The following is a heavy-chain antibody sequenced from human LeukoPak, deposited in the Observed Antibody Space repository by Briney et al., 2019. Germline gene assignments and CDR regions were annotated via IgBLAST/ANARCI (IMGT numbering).Heavy chain of an antibody. CDR3: ARGQGDGSGNWFDP. J-gene: IGHJ5*02. V-gene: IGHV1-69*13. CDR2: IIPIFGTA. CDR1: GGTFSSYA. D-gene: IGHD3-10*01. Sequence: ASVKVSCKASGGTFSSYAISWVRQAPGQGLEWMGGIIPIFGTANYAQKFQGRGTITADESTSTAYMELSSLRSEDTAVYYCARGQGDGSGNWFDPWGQGTLVTVSS.